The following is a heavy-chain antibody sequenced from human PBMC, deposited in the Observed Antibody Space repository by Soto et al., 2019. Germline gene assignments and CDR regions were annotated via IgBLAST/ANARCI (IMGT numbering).Heavy chain of an antibody. Sequence: GASVKVSCKASGGTFSSYAISWLRQAPGQGLEWMGGIIPIFGTANYAQKFQGRVTITADESTSTAYMELSSLRSEDTAVYCCARNYYGSGSYPHWGQGTLVTVSS. CDR1: GGTFSSYA. CDR2: IIPIFGTA. D-gene: IGHD3-10*01. CDR3: ARNYYGSGSYPH. J-gene: IGHJ4*02. V-gene: IGHV1-69*13.